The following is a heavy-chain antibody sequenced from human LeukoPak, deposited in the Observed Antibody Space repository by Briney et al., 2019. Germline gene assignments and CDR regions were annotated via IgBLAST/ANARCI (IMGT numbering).Heavy chain of an antibody. Sequence: GGSLRLSCSVSGFTISSYAMHWVRQAPGKGLEYVSSISSDGGSTFYADSVKGRFTVSRDNSRNTLSLQMSSLRTEDTAVYYCVKDRWVDYWGQGTLVTVSS. D-gene: IGHD4-23*01. CDR3: VKDRWVDY. J-gene: IGHJ4*02. CDR1: GFTISSYA. CDR2: ISSDGGST. V-gene: IGHV3-64D*06.